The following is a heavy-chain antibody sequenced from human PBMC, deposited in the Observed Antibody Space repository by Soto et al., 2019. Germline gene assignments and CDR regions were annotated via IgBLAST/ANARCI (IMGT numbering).Heavy chain of an antibody. D-gene: IGHD3-9*01. V-gene: IGHV4-61*08. J-gene: IGHJ5*02. CDR3: ARHHHYDILTGYHTNNWFDP. CDR1: GASISSGGYY. Sequence: SETLSLTCTVSGASISSGGYYWSWIRQPPGKGLEWIGYIYYSGSTNYNPSLKSRVTISVDTSKNQFSLKLSSVTAADTAVYYCARHHHYDILTGYHTNNWFDPWGQGTLVTVSS. CDR2: IYYSGST.